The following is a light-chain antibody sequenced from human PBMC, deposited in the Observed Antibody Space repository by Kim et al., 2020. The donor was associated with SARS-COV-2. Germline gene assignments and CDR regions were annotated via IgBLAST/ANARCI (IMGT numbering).Light chain of an antibody. J-gene: IGLJ1*01. CDR2: RDN. CDR1: KLGHKY. V-gene: IGLV3-1*01. CDR3: QAGGSSIAA. Sequence: SYELTQPPSLSVSPEQTASITCSGDKLGHKYTSWYQQKPGQSPVLVVYRDNKRPSGIPERFSGSNSGNTATLTISGTQPMDEAEYHCQAGGSSIAAFGTG.